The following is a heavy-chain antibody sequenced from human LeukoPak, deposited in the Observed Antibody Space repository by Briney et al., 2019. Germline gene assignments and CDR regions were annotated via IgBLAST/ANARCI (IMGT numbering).Heavy chain of an antibody. D-gene: IGHD6-19*01. V-gene: IGHV3-23*01. J-gene: IGHJ4*02. Sequence: PGGSLRLSCAASGFTFSTYSMSWVRQAPGKGLEWVSAISGSGASTYYADSVKGRFTISRDNSKNTLYLQMNSLRAEDTAVYYCARSPRSGWLGPYYFDYWGQGTLVTVSS. CDR2: ISGSGAST. CDR1: GFTFSTYS. CDR3: ARSPRSGWLGPYYFDY.